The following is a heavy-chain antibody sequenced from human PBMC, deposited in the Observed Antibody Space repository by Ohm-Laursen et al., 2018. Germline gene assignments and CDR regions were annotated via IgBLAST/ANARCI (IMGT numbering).Heavy chain of an antibody. J-gene: IGHJ4*02. Sequence: SLRLSCAASGFSFSDYFMSWIRQAPGKGLEWISFISSSGSFIYYADSVKGRFTVSRDNAKNSLFLQMNSLRAEDTAVYYCARNSSTWGRGVDYWGQGALVTVSS. CDR2: ISSSGSFI. CDR1: GFSFSDYF. V-gene: IGHV3-11*01. CDR3: ARNSSTWGRGVDY. D-gene: IGHD2-2*01.